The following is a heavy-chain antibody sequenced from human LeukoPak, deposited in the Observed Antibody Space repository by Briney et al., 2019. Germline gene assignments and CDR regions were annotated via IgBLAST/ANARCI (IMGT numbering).Heavy chain of an antibody. Sequence: SETLSLTCSVSGGPISPFYCSWIRQPPGKGLEWVAYIYYSGSTAYNPSLKSRVAISVDTSNNQVSLTLSSVTAADTAVYYCARHGYCSGGSCYWDYWGQGTLVTVSS. CDR1: GGPISPFY. J-gene: IGHJ4*02. V-gene: IGHV4-59*08. CDR2: IYYSGST. CDR3: ARHGYCSGGSCYWDY. D-gene: IGHD2-15*01.